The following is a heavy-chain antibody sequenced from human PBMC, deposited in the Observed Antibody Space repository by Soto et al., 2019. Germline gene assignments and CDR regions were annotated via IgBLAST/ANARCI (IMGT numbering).Heavy chain of an antibody. CDR3: AAVVAATLYGMDV. J-gene: IGHJ6*02. D-gene: IGHD2-15*01. V-gene: IGHV3-48*03. Sequence: PGGSLRLSCASSGFTFISYEMNWVRQAPGKGLEWASYISSSGSTIYYADSVKGRFTISRDNAKNSLYLQMNSLRAEDTAVYYCAAVVAATLYGMDVWGQGTTVTVSS. CDR2: ISSSGSTI. CDR1: GFTFISYE.